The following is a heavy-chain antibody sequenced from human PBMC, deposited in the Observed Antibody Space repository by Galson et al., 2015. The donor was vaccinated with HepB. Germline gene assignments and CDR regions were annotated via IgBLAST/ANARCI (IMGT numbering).Heavy chain of an antibody. J-gene: IGHJ4*02. CDR2: IIPIFGTA. CDR1: GGAFISYG. Sequence: SVKVSCKASGGAFISYGISWVRQAPGQGLEWMGGIIPIFGTANYAQKFQGRVTITADESSTTAYMELSGLRFEDTAVYYCARGASNPYDYVWGSSHWGQGTLVTVSS. D-gene: IGHD3-16*01. CDR3: ARGASNPYDYVWGSSH. V-gene: IGHV1-69*13.